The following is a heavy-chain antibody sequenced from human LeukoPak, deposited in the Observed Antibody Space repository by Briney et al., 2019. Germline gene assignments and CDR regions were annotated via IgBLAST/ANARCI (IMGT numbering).Heavy chain of an antibody. V-gene: IGHV1-2*02. CDR2: INPNSGGT. Sequence: GASVKVPCKASGYTFTGYYMHWVRQAPGQGLEWMGWINPNSGGTNYAQKFQCRVTMTRDTSISTAYMELSRLRSDDTAVYYCARGHSHDYGDYGAFDIWGQGTMVTVSS. J-gene: IGHJ3*02. D-gene: IGHD4-17*01. CDR1: GYTFTGYY. CDR3: ARGHSHDYGDYGAFDI.